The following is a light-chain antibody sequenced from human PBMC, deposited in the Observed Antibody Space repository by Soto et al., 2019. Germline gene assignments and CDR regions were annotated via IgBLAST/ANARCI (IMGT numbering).Light chain of an antibody. CDR2: AAS. CDR3: LQVKSLPRT. Sequence: IHLTHCPPSSSASVPARARPTCGASQDTNSRLAWFQQRPGRAPKYLIQAASILQSGFPSRFSGSGSGTDFTLTINSLQPEDVATYYCLQVKSLPRTFGQGTKVDI. CDR1: QDTNSR. V-gene: IGKV1-12*01. J-gene: IGKJ1*01.